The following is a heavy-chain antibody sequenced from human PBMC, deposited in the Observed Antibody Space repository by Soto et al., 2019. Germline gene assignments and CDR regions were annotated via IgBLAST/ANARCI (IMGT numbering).Heavy chain of an antibody. V-gene: IGHV3-23*01. CDR2: ISGRGGST. J-gene: IGHJ6*03. D-gene: IGHD3-16*01. CDR1: GFTFSSYA. CDR3: VGGGYYYYYMDV. Sequence: EVQLLESGGGLVQPGGSLRLSCAASGFTFSSYAMSWVRQAPGKGLEWVSAISGRGGSTYYADSVKGRFTISRDNSKNTLYLQMNSLRAEDTAVYYCVGGGYYYYYMDVWGKGTTVTVSS.